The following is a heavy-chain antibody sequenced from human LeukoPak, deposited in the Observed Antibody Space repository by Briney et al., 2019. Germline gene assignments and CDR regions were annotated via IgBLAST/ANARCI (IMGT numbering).Heavy chain of an antibody. J-gene: IGHJ4*02. D-gene: IGHD6-13*01. V-gene: IGHV4-39*01. CDR1: GGSISSSSYY. CDR2: IYYSGSA. CDR3: ARRYISWIPGRPSSWYSGYFDY. Sequence: PSETLSLTCTVSGGSISSSSYYWGWIRQPPGKGLEWIGSIYYSGSAYYNPSLKSRVTISVDTSKNQFSLKLSSVTAADTAVYYCARRYISWIPGRPSSWYSGYFDYWGQGTLVTVSS.